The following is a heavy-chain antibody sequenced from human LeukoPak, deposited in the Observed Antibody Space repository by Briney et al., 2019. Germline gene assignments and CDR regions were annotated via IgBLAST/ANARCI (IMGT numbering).Heavy chain of an antibody. CDR3: ARDTFDDSNGYYPL. CDR1: GGTFISYA. Sequence: SVKVSCKASGGTFISYAISWVRQAPGQGLEWMGGIIPIFGTANYAQKFQGRVTITADESTSTAYMELSSLRSEDTAVYYCARDTFDDSNGYYPLWGQGTLVTVSS. V-gene: IGHV1-69*01. D-gene: IGHD3-22*01. J-gene: IGHJ4*02. CDR2: IIPIFGTA.